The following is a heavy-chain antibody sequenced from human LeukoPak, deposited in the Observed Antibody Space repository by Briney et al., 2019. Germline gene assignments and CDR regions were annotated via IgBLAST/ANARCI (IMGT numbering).Heavy chain of an antibody. D-gene: IGHD2-21*01. V-gene: IGHV3-15*01. CDR1: GFIFSCAR. CDR2: IKSKTDGGIT. J-gene: IGHJ4*02. CDR3: NIDVCGGSYPFDY. Sequence: GGSLRLSCAASGFIFSCARMSWVRQAPGKGLEWVAHIKSKTDGGITEYAAPVRGRFTISRDDSKNTLYLQMNSLKIEDTAVYYCNIDVCGGSYPFDYWGQGALVTVSS.